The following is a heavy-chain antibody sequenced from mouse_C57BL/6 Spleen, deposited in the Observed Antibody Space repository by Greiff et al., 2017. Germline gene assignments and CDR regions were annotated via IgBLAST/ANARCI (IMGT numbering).Heavy chain of an antibody. CDR1: GFTFSDYG. CDR3: ARPDYCNPAWFAY. J-gene: IGHJ3*01. V-gene: IGHV5-17*01. D-gene: IGHD2-1*01. CDR2: ISSGSSTI. Sequence: EVKLVESGGGLVKPGGSLKLSCAASGFTFSDYGMHWVRQAPEKGLEWVAYISSGSSTIYYADTVKGRFTISRDNAKNTLFLQMTSLRSEDTAMYYCARPDYCNPAWFAYWGQGTLVTVSA.